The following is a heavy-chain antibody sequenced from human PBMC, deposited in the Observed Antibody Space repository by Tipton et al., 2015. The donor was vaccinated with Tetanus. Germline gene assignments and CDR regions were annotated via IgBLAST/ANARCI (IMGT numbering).Heavy chain of an antibody. CDR2: IYYSGST. V-gene: IGHV4-30-4*01. CDR3: ARQQWLVGYYYYGMDV. CDR1: GGSISSGDYY. J-gene: IGHJ6*02. Sequence: TLSLTCTVSGGSISSGDYYWSWIRQPPGKGLEWIGYIYYSGSTYYNPSLKSRVTISVDTSKNQFSLKLSSVTAADTAVYYRARQQWLVGYYYYGMDVWGQGTTVTVSS. D-gene: IGHD6-19*01.